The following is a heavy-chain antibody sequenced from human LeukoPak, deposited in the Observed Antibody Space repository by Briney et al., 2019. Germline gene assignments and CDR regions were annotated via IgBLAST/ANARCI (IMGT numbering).Heavy chain of an antibody. D-gene: IGHD2-15*01. V-gene: IGHV4-31*03. CDR2: IFYSGST. Sequence: SETLSLTCTVSGGSISSGGFYWSWVRQHPGKGLEWIGYIFYSGSTYYNPSLKSRISISIDTSKNQFSLKLRSATAADTAVYFCARGGNWLGPWGQGTLVTVSS. CDR3: ARGGNWLGP. J-gene: IGHJ5*02. CDR1: GGSISSGGFY.